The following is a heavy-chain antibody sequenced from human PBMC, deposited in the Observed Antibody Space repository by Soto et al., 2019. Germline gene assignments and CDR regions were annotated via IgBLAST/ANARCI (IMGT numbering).Heavy chain of an antibody. Sequence: HLQLQESGPGLVKPSETLSLTCTVSGGSISSSSYYWGWIRQPPGKGLEWIGSIYYSGSTYYNPSLKSRVTISVDTSKNQFSLKLSSVTAADTAVYYCARQSFWATGNYFDYWGQGTLVTVSS. CDR3: ARQSFWATGNYFDY. D-gene: IGHD5-12*01. CDR2: IYYSGST. CDR1: GGSISSSSYY. J-gene: IGHJ4*02. V-gene: IGHV4-39*01.